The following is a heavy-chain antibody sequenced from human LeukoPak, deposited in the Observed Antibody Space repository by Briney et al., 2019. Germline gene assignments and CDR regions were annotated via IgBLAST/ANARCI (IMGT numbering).Heavy chain of an antibody. CDR2: ISSSSRTI. D-gene: IGHD2-2*01. CDR1: GFTFSSYS. J-gene: IGHJ4*02. V-gene: IGHV3-48*04. Sequence: PGGSLRLSCAASGFTFSSYSMNWVRQAPGKGLEWVSYISSSSRTIYDADSVKGRFTISRDNAKNSLYLQMNSLRAEDTAVYYCARNLPAADYWGQGTLVTVSS. CDR3: ARNLPAADY.